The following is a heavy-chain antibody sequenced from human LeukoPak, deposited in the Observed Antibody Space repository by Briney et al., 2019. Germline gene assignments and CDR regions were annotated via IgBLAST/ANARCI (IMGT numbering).Heavy chain of an antibody. D-gene: IGHD3-3*01. CDR2: ICGDCGNT. Sequence: PGGSLRLSCAASEFTFSDYGMSWVRQIPGKGLEWVSTICGDCGNTHYADSVKGRFTISRDNSKNTMWLQMSSLRVEDSAIYYCARDVGVVMYDYWGQGILVTVSS. J-gene: IGHJ4*02. V-gene: IGHV3-23*01. CDR1: EFTFSDYG. CDR3: ARDVGVVMYDY.